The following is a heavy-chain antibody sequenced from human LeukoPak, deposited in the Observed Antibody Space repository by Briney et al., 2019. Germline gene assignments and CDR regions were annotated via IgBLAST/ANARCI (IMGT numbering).Heavy chain of an antibody. J-gene: IGHJ3*02. CDR3: AKDRDSRSFRGAFDI. Sequence: GGSLRLSCAASGFTFSSYGMHWVRQAPGKGLEWVALISYDGSNKYYADSVKGRFTISRDNSKNTLYLQMNSLRTEDTAVYYCAKDRDSRSFRGAFDIWGQGTMVTVSS. CDR2: ISYDGSNK. D-gene: IGHD1-26*01. V-gene: IGHV3-30*18. CDR1: GFTFSSYG.